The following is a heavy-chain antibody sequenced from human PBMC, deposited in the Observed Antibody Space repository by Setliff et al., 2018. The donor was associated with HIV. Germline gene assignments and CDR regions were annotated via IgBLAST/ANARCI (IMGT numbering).Heavy chain of an antibody. Sequence: NPSETLSLTCAVYGESFNTYFWTWIRQPPGKGLEWLGEINHSGSAKYNPALKSRVTTSVDTSKKQFSLKLTSVTAADTAVYYCARGTKGIQLWYTLFFDYWGQGTRVTVSS. CDR2: INHSGSA. CDR3: ARGTKGIQLWYTLFFDY. V-gene: IGHV4-34*01. D-gene: IGHD5-18*01. CDR1: GESFNTYF. J-gene: IGHJ4*02.